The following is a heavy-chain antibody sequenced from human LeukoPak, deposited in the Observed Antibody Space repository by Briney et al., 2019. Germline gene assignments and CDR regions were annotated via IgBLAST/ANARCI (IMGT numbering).Heavy chain of an antibody. J-gene: IGHJ4*02. CDR2: ISGSGGST. Sequence: GGSLGLSCAASGFTVSSNYMSWVRQAPGKGLEWVSAISGSGGSTYYADSVKGRFTISRDNSKNTLYLQMNSLRAEDTAVYYCAKGSGSHYIAIFDYWGQGTLVTVSS. CDR3: AKGSGSHYIAIFDY. D-gene: IGHD1-26*01. V-gene: IGHV3-23*01. CDR1: GFTVSSNY.